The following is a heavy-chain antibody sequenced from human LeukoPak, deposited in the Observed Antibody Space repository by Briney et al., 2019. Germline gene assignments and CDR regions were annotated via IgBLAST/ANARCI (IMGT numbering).Heavy chain of an antibody. D-gene: IGHD4-11*01. Sequence: PSETLSLTCTVSGGTISSHYWSWIRQPPGKGLEWIGYIYYSGSTNYNPSLKSRVTISVDTSKNQFSLKLSSVTAADTAVYYCARGCSNYQDWGQGTLVTVSS. J-gene: IGHJ1*01. V-gene: IGHV4-59*11. CDR1: GGTISSHY. CDR2: IYYSGST. CDR3: ARGCSNYQD.